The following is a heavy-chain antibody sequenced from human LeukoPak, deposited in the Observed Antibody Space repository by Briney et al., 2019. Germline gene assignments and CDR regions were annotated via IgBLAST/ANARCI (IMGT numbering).Heavy chain of an antibody. CDR3: ATVSGYGLYYGMDV. D-gene: IGHD5-12*01. CDR2: INPNSGDT. J-gene: IGHJ6*02. CDR1: GYAFIDYS. V-gene: IGHV1-2*02. Sequence: ASVKVSCKTSGYAFIDYSIHWVRQAPGQGLEWMGWINPNSGDTNYAQKFQGRVTMTEDTSTDTAYMELSSLRSEDTAVYYCATVSGYGLYYGMDVWGQGTTVTVSS.